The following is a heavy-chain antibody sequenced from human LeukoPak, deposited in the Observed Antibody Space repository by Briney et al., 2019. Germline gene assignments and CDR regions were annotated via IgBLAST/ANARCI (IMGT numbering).Heavy chain of an antibody. CDR3: AREKTACGGDCYDS. CDR2: ISSSGTPI. D-gene: IGHD2-21*01. J-gene: IGHJ4*02. CDR1: GFTFSSYE. Sequence: GGSLRLSCAASGFTFSSYEMNWVRQAPGKGLEWVSYISSSGTPIHYADSVKGRFSISRDNAKNSLFLQMNSLRAEDTAVYYCAREKTACGGDCYDSWGQGTLVTVSS. V-gene: IGHV3-48*03.